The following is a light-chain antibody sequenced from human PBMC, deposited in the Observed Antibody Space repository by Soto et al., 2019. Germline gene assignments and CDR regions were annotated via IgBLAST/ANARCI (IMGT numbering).Light chain of an antibody. Sequence: EIVLTQSPGTLSLSPGERATLSCRASRSVSNNYFAWYQQKPGQAPRLLIYGASSRASGTPDRFSGSGSGTDFTLTISRLEPEDSAVYYCQLYGSSRALTFGGGTNVDIK. V-gene: IGKV3-20*01. J-gene: IGKJ4*01. CDR1: RSVSNNY. CDR3: QLYGSSRALT. CDR2: GAS.